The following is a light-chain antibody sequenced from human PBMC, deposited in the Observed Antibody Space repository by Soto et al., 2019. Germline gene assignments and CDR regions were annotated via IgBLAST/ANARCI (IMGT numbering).Light chain of an antibody. CDR1: QSISSS. J-gene: IGKJ4*01. Sequence: EIVMTQSPATLSVSPGERATLSFRASQSISSSLAWYPQKPGQAPRLIIYGASTRATGVPARFSGSGSGTEFTLTIGSMQSEDVAFYYCQQYNNWPLTVGGGTQVAIK. V-gene: IGKV3-15*01. CDR2: GAS. CDR3: QQYNNWPLT.